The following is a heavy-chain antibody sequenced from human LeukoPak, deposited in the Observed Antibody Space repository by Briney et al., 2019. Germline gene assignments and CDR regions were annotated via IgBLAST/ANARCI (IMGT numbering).Heavy chain of an antibody. D-gene: IGHD6-19*01. V-gene: IGHV4-34*01. Sequence: KPSGTLSLTCAVYGGSFSGYYWSWIRQPPGKGLEWIGEINHSGSTNYNPSLKSRVTISVDTSKNQFSLKLSSVTAADTAVYYCARIAVAGYFDYWGQGTLVTVSS. CDR2: INHSGST. CDR1: GGSFSGYY. CDR3: ARIAVAGYFDY. J-gene: IGHJ4*02.